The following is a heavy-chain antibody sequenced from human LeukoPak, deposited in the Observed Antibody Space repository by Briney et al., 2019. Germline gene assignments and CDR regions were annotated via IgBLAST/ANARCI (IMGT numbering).Heavy chain of an antibody. V-gene: IGHV1-2*02. D-gene: IGHD2-2*01. CDR3: ARAGVLANCSRINCYEHFDY. CDR1: GGTFSSYA. J-gene: IGHJ4*02. Sequence: GASVKVSCKASGGTFSSYAISWVRQAPGQGLEWVGWINPNNGDTYFAQKFQGRVTMTRDTSISTAYVDLSSLRSDDTAVYYCARAGVLANCSRINCYEHFDYRGQGALVTVSS. CDR2: INPNNGDT.